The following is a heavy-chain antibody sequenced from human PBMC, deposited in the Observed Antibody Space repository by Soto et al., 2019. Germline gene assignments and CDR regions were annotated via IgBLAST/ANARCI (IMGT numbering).Heavy chain of an antibody. V-gene: IGHV3-66*01. J-gene: IGHJ4*02. D-gene: IGHD3-3*01. CDR3: AREITIFGVVTQVGEVVY. CDR2: IYSGGST. CDR1: GFTVSSNY. Sequence: EVQLVESGGGLVQPGGSLRLSCAASGFTVSSNYMSWVRQAPGKGLAWVSVIYSGGSTYYADSVKGRFTISRDNSKNTLYLQMNSLRAEDAAVYYCAREITIFGVVTQVGEVVYWGQGTLVTVSS.